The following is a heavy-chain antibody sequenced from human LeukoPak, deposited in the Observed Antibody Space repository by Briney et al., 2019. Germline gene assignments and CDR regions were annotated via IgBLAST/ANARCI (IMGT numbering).Heavy chain of an antibody. CDR1: GFTFSSNA. Sequence: TGGSLRLSCAASGFTFSSNAMNWVRQAPGKGLEWVSGITGSGDSTYYADSVKGRFTISRDNSKNTVYLQMSSLRVEDTAVYHCGKERYGSSSVVDYWGHGTLVTVSS. J-gene: IGHJ4*01. CDR2: ITGSGDST. CDR3: GKERYGSSSVVDY. V-gene: IGHV3-23*01. D-gene: IGHD6-6*01.